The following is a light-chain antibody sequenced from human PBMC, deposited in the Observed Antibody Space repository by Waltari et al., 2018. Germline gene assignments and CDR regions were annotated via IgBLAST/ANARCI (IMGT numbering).Light chain of an antibody. J-gene: IGLJ3*02. Sequence: TAVTQAPSLSVSPGGSVTPTCGLSSGSVSTHNFPTWYQQTPGQTPRTLIYHTTTRPSGVPDRFSGSILGNQAALTITGAQADDESDYYCLLYMTSGISVFGGGTRLTVL. CDR3: LLYMTSGISV. CDR1: SGSVSTHNF. V-gene: IGLV8-61*01. CDR2: HTT.